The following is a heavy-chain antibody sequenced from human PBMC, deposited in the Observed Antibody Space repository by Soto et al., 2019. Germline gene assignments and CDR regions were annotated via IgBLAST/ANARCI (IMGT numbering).Heavy chain of an antibody. D-gene: IGHD4-4*01. CDR1: GFTFSSYW. CDR3: ARSWAVRRATVQTWGSPLPYYYYGMDV. V-gene: IGHV3-74*01. Sequence: EVQLVESGGGLVQPGGSLRLSCAASGFTFSSYWMHWVRQAPGKGLVWVSRINSDGSSTSYADSVKGRFTISRDNAKNTLELQMNSLRAEDQAVYYCARSWAVRRATVQTWGSPLPYYYYGMDVWGQGTTVTVPS. J-gene: IGHJ6*02. CDR2: INSDGSST.